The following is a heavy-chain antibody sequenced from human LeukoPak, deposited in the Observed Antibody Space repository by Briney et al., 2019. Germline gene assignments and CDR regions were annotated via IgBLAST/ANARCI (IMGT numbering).Heavy chain of an antibody. J-gene: IGHJ5*02. V-gene: IGHV3-33*01. CDR1: GFTFSSYG. D-gene: IGHD6-13*01. CDR2: IWYDASNR. CDR3: ARDLAAAATWFDP. Sequence: GGSLRLSCAASGFTFSSYGMHWVRQAPGKGLEWVAVIWYDASNRYYADSVKGRFTISRDNYKNTLYLQMNSLRAEDTAVYFCARDLAAAATWFDPWGQGTLVTVSS.